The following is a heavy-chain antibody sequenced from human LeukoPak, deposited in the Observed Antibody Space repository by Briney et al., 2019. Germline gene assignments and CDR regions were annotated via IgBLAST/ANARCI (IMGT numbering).Heavy chain of an antibody. V-gene: IGHV3-7*01. CDR1: GFTFSSYW. D-gene: IGHD4-17*01. CDR3: ARVSVTVIPIFDY. Sequence: PGGSLRLSCAASGFTFSSYWMSWVRQAPGKGLEWVANIKQDGSEKYYVDSVEGRFTISRDNAKNPLYLQMNSLRAEDTAVYYCARVSVTVIPIFDYWGQGALVTVSS. J-gene: IGHJ4*02. CDR2: IKQDGSEK.